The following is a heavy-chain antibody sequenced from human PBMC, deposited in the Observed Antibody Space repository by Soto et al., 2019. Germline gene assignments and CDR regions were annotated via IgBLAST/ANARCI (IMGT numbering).Heavy chain of an antibody. Sequence: SVKVSCKASGGIFSSYAISWLRQAPGQGLEWMGAVIPVLGQAYYAQALQDRVTITADESTRTAYMELSSLTSEDTAVYFCARVGGVGAPPGADYWGQGTLVTVSS. CDR2: VIPVLGQA. CDR1: GGIFSSYA. D-gene: IGHD1-26*01. V-gene: IGHV1-69*13. CDR3: ARVGGVGAPPGADY. J-gene: IGHJ4*02.